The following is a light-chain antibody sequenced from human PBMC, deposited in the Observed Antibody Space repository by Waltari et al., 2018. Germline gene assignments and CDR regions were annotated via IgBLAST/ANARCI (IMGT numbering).Light chain of an antibody. CDR1: SSDVGGYNH. CDR2: DVS. CDR3: CSYAGSYTPV. J-gene: IGLJ2*01. Sequence: QSALTQPRPVSGSPGQSVTISCTGTSSDVGGYNHVSWYQQHPGKAPKLMIYDVSKRPSGVPDRFSGSKSGTTASLTISGLQAEDEADYYCCSYAGSYTPVFGGGTKLTVL. V-gene: IGLV2-11*01.